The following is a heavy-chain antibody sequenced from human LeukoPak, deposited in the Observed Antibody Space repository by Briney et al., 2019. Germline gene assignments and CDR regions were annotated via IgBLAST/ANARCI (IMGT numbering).Heavy chain of an antibody. Sequence: GGSLRLSCAASEFSVGSNYMTWVRQAPGKGLEWVSLIYSGGSTYYADSVKGRFTISRDNSKNTLYLQMNSLRAEDTAVYYCARGGYGPTYFDYWGQGTLVTVSS. D-gene: IGHD5-18*01. CDR3: ARGGYGPTYFDY. CDR2: IYSGGST. J-gene: IGHJ4*02. CDR1: EFSVGSNY. V-gene: IGHV3-66*01.